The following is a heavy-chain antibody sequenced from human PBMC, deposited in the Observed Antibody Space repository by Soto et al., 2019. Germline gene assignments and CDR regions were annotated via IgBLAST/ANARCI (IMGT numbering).Heavy chain of an antibody. CDR2: IKRDGTEK. Sequence: EVQLVESGGGLVQPGGSLRLSCAASGFTFNTYYMNWVRQAPGKGLEWVANIKRDGTEKNYVDSVKGRFTISRDNAKSSLYLRMNSLSAGDTAVYYCARDRGYCSGGTCYSVLDYWGQGTLVTVSS. D-gene: IGHD2-15*01. CDR1: GFTFNTYY. V-gene: IGHV3-7*01. J-gene: IGHJ4*02. CDR3: ARDRGYCSGGTCYSVLDY.